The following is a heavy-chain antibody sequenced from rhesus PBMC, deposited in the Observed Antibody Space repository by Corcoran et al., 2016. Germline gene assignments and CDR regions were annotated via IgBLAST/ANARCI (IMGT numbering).Heavy chain of an antibody. CDR1: GASISSNW. CDR2: INGNSGST. J-gene: IGHJ4*01. CDR3: ARGQAATPFDY. V-gene: IGHV4-80*01. D-gene: IGHD4-29*01. Sequence: QVQLQESGPGLVKPSETLSLTCTVSGASISSNWWSWIRQVPGKGLEWIGDINGNSGSTNYNPPLKSRVTISKDASKNQLSLMLSSVTAADTAMYHCARGQAATPFDYWGQGVLVTVSS.